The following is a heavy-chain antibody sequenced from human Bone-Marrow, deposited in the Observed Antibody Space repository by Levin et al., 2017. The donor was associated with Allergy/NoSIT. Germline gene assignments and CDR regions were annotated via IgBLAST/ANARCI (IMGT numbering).Heavy chain of an antibody. CDR1: GFTFSDYY. V-gene: IGHV3-11*01. J-gene: IGHJ5*02. Sequence: GGSLRLSCAASGFTFSDYYMSWIRQAPGKGLEWVSYISSSGSTIYYADSVKGRFTISRDNAKNSLYLQMNSLRAEDTAVYYCARENGSGSYLNWFDPWGQGTLVTVSS. D-gene: IGHD3-10*01. CDR2: ISSSGSTI. CDR3: ARENGSGSYLNWFDP.